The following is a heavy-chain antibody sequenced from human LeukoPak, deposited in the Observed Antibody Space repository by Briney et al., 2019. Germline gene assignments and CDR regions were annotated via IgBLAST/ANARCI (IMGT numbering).Heavy chain of an antibody. CDR1: GFTFSSYS. Sequence: GGSLRLSCAASGFTFSSYSMNWVRQAPGKGLEWVSSISSSSSYIYYADSVKGRFTISRDNPKNSLYMQMNSLRAEDTAVYYCARDDLYCSGGSCYSDVWGKGTTVTVSS. V-gene: IGHV3-21*01. CDR3: ARDDLYCSGGSCYSDV. CDR2: ISSSSSYI. D-gene: IGHD2-15*01. J-gene: IGHJ6*04.